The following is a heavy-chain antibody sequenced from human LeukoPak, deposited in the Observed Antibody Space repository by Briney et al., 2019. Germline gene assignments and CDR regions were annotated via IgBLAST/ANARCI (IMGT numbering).Heavy chain of an antibody. V-gene: IGHV5-51*01. Sequence: GESLKISRKGSGYSFTSYWIGWVRQMPGKGLEWMGIIYPGDSDTRYSPSFQGQVTISADKSISTAYLQWSSLKTSDTAMYYCARHPSFNWNDLPDYWGQGTLVTVSS. CDR3: ARHPSFNWNDLPDY. J-gene: IGHJ4*02. CDR2: IYPGDSDT. CDR1: GYSFTSYW. D-gene: IGHD1-20*01.